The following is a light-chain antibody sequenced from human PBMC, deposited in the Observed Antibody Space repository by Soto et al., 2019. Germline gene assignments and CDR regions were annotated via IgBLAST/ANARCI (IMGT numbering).Light chain of an antibody. Sequence: EIVMPQSPATLSASPGERATLSCRASQSISSKLAWYQQRPGQAPRLLIFDASTSAAGVPVRFRGSGSGTEFTLTISGLQSEDFAVYCCQQYDKWPPTFGGGTKVEIK. J-gene: IGKJ4*01. CDR2: DAS. CDR1: QSISSK. V-gene: IGKV3-15*01. CDR3: QQYDKWPPT.